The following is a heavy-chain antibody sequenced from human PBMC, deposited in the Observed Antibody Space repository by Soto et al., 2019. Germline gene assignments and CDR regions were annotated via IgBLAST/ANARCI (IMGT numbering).Heavy chain of an antibody. D-gene: IGHD2-2*01. Sequence: EVQLVESGGGLVQPGGSLRLSCAASGFTLSGYAMNWVRQAPGKGLEWVAYISSSSANIHYADSVKGRFTISRDNAKNSLYLQMNSLRDEDAAVYSCARDRSYASNLYHHFDYWGQGTLVTVSS. CDR1: GFTLSGYA. CDR3: ARDRSYASNLYHHFDY. J-gene: IGHJ4*02. V-gene: IGHV3-48*02. CDR2: ISSSSANI.